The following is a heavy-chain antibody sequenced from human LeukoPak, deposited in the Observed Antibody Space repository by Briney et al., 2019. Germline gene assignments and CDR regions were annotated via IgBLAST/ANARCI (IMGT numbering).Heavy chain of an antibody. J-gene: IGHJ5*02. CDR2: VDPEDGET. CDR1: GYTFTDYY. D-gene: IGHD2-21*01. Sequence: ASVKVSCKVSGYTFTDYYMHWVQQAPGKGLEWMGLVDPEDGETIYAEKFQGRVTITADTSTDTAYMELSSLRSEDTAVYYCATGRGYDCGGAIENWFDPWGQGTLVTVSS. CDR3: ATGRGYDCGGAIENWFDP. V-gene: IGHV1-69-2*01.